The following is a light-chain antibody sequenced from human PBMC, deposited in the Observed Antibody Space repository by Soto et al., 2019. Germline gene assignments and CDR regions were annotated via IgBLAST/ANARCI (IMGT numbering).Light chain of an antibody. J-gene: IGKJ1*01. CDR2: DAS. V-gene: IGKV1-39*01. CDR1: QSISNH. CDR3: QQSYSSPPA. Sequence: DIQMTQSPSSLSASVEDRVIITCRARQSISNHLNWYQKKPGKAPKLLIFDASSLQSGVPSRFSGSRSGPDFTLTISSLQPEDFATYYCQQSYSSPPAFGQGKKVDIK.